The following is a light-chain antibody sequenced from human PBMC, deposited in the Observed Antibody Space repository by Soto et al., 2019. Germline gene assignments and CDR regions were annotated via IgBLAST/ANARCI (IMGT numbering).Light chain of an antibody. Sequence: DIQMTQSPSSLSASVGERVTITCRASQSISSYLNWYQQKPGQAPKLLIYAASSLQSGVPSGFSGSGSGTDFTLTISSLQPEDFATYYCQQSYSTPLTCGGGTKVEIK. V-gene: IGKV1-39*01. CDR3: QQSYSTPLT. CDR1: QSISSY. J-gene: IGKJ4*01. CDR2: AAS.